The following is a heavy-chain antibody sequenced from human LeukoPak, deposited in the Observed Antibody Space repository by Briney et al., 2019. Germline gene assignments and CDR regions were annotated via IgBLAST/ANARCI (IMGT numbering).Heavy chain of an antibody. CDR2: IRTKATNYAP. J-gene: IGHJ4*02. Sequence: GGSLRLSCAASGFTFSDSPMHWVRQASGKGLEWVGRIRTKATNYAPAYAASVKGRFTISRDDSKSTTYLQMNSLETEDTAVYYCTREGCGAISCYTNDYWGQGTLVTVSS. D-gene: IGHD2-2*02. CDR3: TREGCGAISCYTNDY. V-gene: IGHV3-73*01. CDR1: GFTFSDSP.